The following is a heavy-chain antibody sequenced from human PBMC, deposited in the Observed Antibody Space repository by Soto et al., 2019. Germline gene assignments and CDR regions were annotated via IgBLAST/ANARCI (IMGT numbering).Heavy chain of an antibody. CDR1: GFTFSSYA. J-gene: IGHJ3*02. V-gene: IGHV3-21*01. CDR2: ISSSSSYI. CDR3: AREGGYYDSSGYYPDAFDI. Sequence: GGSLRLSCAASGFTFSSYAMSWVRQAPGKGLEWVSSISSSSSYIYYADSVKGRFTISRDNAKNSLYLQMNSLRAEDTAVYYCAREGGYYDSSGYYPDAFDIWGQGTMVTVSS. D-gene: IGHD3-22*01.